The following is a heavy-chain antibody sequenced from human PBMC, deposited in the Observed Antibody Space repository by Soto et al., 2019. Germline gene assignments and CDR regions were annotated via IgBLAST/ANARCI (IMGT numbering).Heavy chain of an antibody. J-gene: IGHJ4*02. Sequence: QVQLQESGPGLVKPSETLSLTCTVSGGSVSSGSYYWSWIRQPPGKGLEWIGYIYYSGSTNYNPSLKSRVTISVDTSKNQFSLKLSSVTAADTAVYYCAATIYSYGFGLLDYWGQGTLVTVSS. CDR2: IYYSGST. CDR1: GGSVSSGSYY. CDR3: AATIYSYGFGLLDY. V-gene: IGHV4-61*01. D-gene: IGHD5-18*01.